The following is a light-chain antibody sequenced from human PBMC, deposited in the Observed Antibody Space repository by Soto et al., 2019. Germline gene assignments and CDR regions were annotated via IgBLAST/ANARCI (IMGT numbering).Light chain of an antibody. J-gene: IGKJ5*01. CDR2: SAS. Sequence: DIQMTPSPSSLSAHVRESGIIIRRASQGISNYLAWYQQKPGRAPKLLIYSASTWQSGVPSRFSGSGSGTDFTLTISSLQPEDVATYYCQQSYSSPPAFGQGTRLEIK. V-gene: IGKV1-39*01. CDR1: QGISNY. CDR3: QQSYSSPPA.